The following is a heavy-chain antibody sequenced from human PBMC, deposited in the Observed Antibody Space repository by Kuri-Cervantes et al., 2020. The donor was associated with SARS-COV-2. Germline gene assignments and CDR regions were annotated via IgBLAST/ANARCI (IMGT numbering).Heavy chain of an antibody. V-gene: IGHV1-69*13. CDR2: IIPIFGTA. CDR3: ARYPDHKQANWGSEADWYFDL. J-gene: IGHJ2*01. Sequence: SVKVSCKVSGYTLTELSMHWVRQAPGKGLEWMGGIIPIFGTANYAQKFQGRVTITADESTSTAYMELSSLRSEDTAVYYCARYPDHKQANWGSEADWYFDLWGRGTLVTVSS. CDR1: GYTLTELS. D-gene: IGHD7-27*01.